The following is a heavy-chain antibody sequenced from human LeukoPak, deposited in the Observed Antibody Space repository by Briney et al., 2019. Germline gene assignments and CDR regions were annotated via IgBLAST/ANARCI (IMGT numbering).Heavy chain of an antibody. CDR3: AKERVPAGLWYWSET. V-gene: IGHV3-48*03. CDR1: GFTFSSYE. J-gene: IGHJ4*02. Sequence: GGSLRLSCAASGFTFSSYEMNRVRQAPGKGLEWVSYISSSGSTIYYADSVKGRFTISRDNTKNILYLQMDSLRVDDTAVYYCAKERVPAGLWYWSETWGQGTRVIVSS. D-gene: IGHD2-2*01. CDR2: ISSSGSTI.